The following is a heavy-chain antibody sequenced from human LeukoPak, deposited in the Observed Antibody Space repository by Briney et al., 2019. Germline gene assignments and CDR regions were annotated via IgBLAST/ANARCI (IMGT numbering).Heavy chain of an antibody. Sequence: SVKVSCKASGGTFSSYAISWVRQAPGQGLEWMGGIIPIFGTANYAQKFQGRVTITADESTSTAYMELSSLRSEDTAVYYCARGDCSGGSCYYHFDYWGQGTLVTVSS. CDR2: IIPIFGTA. CDR3: ARGDCSGGSCYYHFDY. V-gene: IGHV1-69*13. D-gene: IGHD2-15*01. CDR1: GGTFSSYA. J-gene: IGHJ4*02.